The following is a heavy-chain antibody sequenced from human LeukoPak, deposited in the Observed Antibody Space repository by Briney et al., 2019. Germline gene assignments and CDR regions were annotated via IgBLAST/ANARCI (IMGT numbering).Heavy chain of an antibody. J-gene: IGHJ4*02. CDR2: ISYDGSNK. V-gene: IGHV3-30*04. CDR3: ARETDSSGWYPFDY. CDR1: GFTFSSYA. Sequence: PGRSLRLPCAASGFTFSSYAMHWVRQAPGKGLEWVAVISYDGSNKYYADSVKGRFTISRDNSKNTLYLQMNSLRAEDTAVYYCARETDSSGWYPFDYWGQGTLVIVSS. D-gene: IGHD6-19*01.